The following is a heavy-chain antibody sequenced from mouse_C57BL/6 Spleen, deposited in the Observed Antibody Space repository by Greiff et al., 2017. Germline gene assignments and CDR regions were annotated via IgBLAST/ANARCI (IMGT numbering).Heavy chain of an antibody. V-gene: IGHV3-6*01. D-gene: IGHD1-1*01. CDR3: AREGYYGSGDAMDY. J-gene: IGHJ4*01. CDR1: GYSITSGYY. Sequence: EVQRVESGPGLVKPSQSLSLTCSVTGYSITSGYYWNWIRQFPGNKLEWMGYISYDGSNNYNPSLKNRISITRDTSKNQFFLKLNSVTTEDTATYYCAREGYYGSGDAMDYWGQGTSVTVSS. CDR2: ISYDGSN.